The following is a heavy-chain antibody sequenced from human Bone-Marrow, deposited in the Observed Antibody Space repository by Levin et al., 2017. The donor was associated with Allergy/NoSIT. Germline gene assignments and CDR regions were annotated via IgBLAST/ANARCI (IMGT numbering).Heavy chain of an antibody. Sequence: GGSLRLSCVASGVTVSSIYMSWVRQAPGKGLEWLSVIYRGGSTYYAASVKGRFTISRDTSKNTLYLQMNSLKVEDTAMYYCAREGPFDIWGQGTMVTVSS. V-gene: IGHV3-66*02. CDR2: IYRGGST. J-gene: IGHJ3*02. CDR3: AREGPFDI. CDR1: GVTVSSIY.